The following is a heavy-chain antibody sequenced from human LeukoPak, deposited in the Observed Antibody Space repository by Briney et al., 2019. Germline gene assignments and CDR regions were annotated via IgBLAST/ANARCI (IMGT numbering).Heavy chain of an antibody. J-gene: IGHJ4*02. V-gene: IGHV4-59*01. D-gene: IGHD1-1*01. CDR3: AREGTTGWAF. CDR2: IYYSGNT. Sequence: SETLSLTCTVSGGSISSYYCSWIRQPPGKGLEWIGYIYYSGNTKYNPSFNSRVTMSVDTPKTQFSLKLTSVTAADTAVYFCAREGTTGWAFWGQGTLVTVSS. CDR1: GGSISSYY.